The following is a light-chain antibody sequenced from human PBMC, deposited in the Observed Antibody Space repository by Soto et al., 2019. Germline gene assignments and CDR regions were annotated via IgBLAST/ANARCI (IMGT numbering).Light chain of an antibody. V-gene: IGLV2-14*01. CDR1: SSDVGDNNY. CDR2: DVT. J-gene: IGLJ1*01. CDR3: RSYTSSSTLYV. Sequence: QSALTQPASVSGSPGQSITISCTGTSSDVGDNNYVSWYQQHLGKAPKLMIYDVTHRPSRISNRFSGSKSGNTASLTISGLQDEDEADYYSRSYTSSSTLYVSVTGTKVTV.